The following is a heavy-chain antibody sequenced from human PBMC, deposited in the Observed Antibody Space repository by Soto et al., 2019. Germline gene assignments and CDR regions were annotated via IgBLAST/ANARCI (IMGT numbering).Heavy chain of an antibody. Sequence: SETLSLTCTVSGGSISSYYWSWIRQPPGKGRGWIGYIYYSGSTNYNPSLKSRVTISVDTSKNQFSLKLSSVTAADTAVYYCAKTRVTDSGYYFDHWGQGTMVTVSS. D-gene: IGHD3-10*01. V-gene: IGHV4-59*01. CDR1: GGSISSYY. CDR2: IYYSGST. CDR3: AKTRVTDSGYYFDH. J-gene: IGHJ4*02.